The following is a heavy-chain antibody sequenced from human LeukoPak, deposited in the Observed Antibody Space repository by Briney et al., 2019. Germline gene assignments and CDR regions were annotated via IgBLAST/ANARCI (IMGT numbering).Heavy chain of an antibody. CDR3: AQFPYGDYVK. D-gene: IGHD4-17*01. CDR2: ISSSGSTI. J-gene: IGHJ4*02. V-gene: IGHV3-11*04. Sequence: PGGSLRLSCAASGFTFSDYYMSWIRQAPGKGLEWVSYISSSGSTIYYADSVKGRFTISRDNSKKTVFLQMNSLRAADTAVYYCAQFPYGDYVKWGQGTLVTVSS. CDR1: GFTFSDYY.